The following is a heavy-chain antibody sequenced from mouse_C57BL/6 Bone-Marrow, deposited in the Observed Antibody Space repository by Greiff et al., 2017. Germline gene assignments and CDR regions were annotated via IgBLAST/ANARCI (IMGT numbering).Heavy chain of an antibody. CDR1: GFTFSDYG. D-gene: IGHD1-1*01. CDR2: ISNLAYSI. J-gene: IGHJ1*03. CDR3: ARRAYGSRYWYFDV. V-gene: IGHV5-15*01. Sequence: EVQLVESGGGLVQPGGSLKLSCAASGFTFSDYGMAWVRQAPRKGPEWVAFISNLAYSIYYADTVTGRFTISRENAKNTLYLEMSSLRSEDTAMNYCARRAYGSRYWYFDVWGTGTTVTVSS.